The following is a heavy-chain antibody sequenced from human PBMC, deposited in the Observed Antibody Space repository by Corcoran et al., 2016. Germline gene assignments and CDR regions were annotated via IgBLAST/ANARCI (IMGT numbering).Heavy chain of an antibody. CDR3: ARGTYSYGYNWFDP. Sequence: QVQLQASGPVLVKPSETLSLTCTVSGYSISSDYYWGWIRQPPGKGLEWGGSIYHSGSTYYNPSLKSRVTISVDTTKNQFSLKLSSVTAAATAVYYCARGTYSYGYNWFDPWGQGTLVTVSS. D-gene: IGHD5-18*01. V-gene: IGHV4-38-2*02. CDR2: IYHSGST. CDR1: GYSISSDYY. J-gene: IGHJ5*02.